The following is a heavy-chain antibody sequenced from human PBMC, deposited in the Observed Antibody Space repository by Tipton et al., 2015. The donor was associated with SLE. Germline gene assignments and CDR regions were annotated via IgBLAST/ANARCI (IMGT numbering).Heavy chain of an antibody. CDR2: ISGSGDYP. V-gene: IGHV3-23*01. Sequence: SLRLSCAASGFTFSTYAMNWVRQTPGKGLEWVSSISGSGDYPFYADSVKGRFTISRDNSQNTLYLQMNSLRVEDTAVYYCARVRIASFVDYWGQGTLVTVSS. CDR1: GFTFSTYA. CDR3: ARVRIASFVDY. D-gene: IGHD6-13*01. J-gene: IGHJ4*02.